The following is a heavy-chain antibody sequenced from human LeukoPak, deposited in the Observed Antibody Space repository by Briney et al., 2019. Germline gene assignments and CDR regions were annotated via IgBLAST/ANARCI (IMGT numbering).Heavy chain of an antibody. D-gene: IGHD4-11*01. CDR1: GFTFSSYA. Sequence: GRSLRLSCAASGFTFSSYAMHWVRQAPGKGLEWVAVISYDGSNKYYADSVKGRFTISRDNSKNTLYLQMNSLRAEDTAVYCCAREDYPRYYYYYGMDVWGQGTTVTVSS. CDR3: AREDYPRYYYYYGMDV. J-gene: IGHJ6*02. CDR2: ISYDGSNK. V-gene: IGHV3-30-3*01.